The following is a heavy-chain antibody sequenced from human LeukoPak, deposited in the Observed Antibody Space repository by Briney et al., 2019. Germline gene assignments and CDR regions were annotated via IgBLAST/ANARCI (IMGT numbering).Heavy chain of an antibody. CDR3: ARTYYDGNSRAFDI. CDR2: IYYSVTT. J-gene: IGHJ3*02. CDR1: GGSISSYY. Sequence: SETLSLTCTVSGGSISSYYWSWIRQPPGKGLEYIGYIYYSVTTNYNPSLKSRVTISVDTSKNQFSLRLSSETAADTAVYYCARTYYDGNSRAFDIWGQGTMVTVSS. D-gene: IGHD4-23*01. V-gene: IGHV4-59*01.